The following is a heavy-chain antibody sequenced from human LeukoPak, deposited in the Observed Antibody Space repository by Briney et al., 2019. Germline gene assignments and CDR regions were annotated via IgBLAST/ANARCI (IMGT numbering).Heavy chain of an antibody. Sequence: ASVKVSCKASGGTFSSYAISWVRQAPGQGLEWMGGIIPIFGTANYAQKLQGRVTMTTDTSTSTAYMELRSLRSDDTAVYYCARGLGFYDFWSGYDYWGQGTLVTVSS. J-gene: IGHJ4*02. D-gene: IGHD3-3*01. CDR1: GGTFSSYA. V-gene: IGHV1-69*05. CDR2: IIPIFGTA. CDR3: ARGLGFYDFWSGYDY.